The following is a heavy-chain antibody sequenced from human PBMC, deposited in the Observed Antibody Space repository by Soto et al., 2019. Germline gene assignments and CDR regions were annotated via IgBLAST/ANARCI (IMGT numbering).Heavy chain of an antibody. D-gene: IGHD3-22*01. CDR3: TTLPGVVVVVDY. CDR2: ISAYNGST. Sequence: ASVKVSCKASGYTFTSYGISWVRQAPGQGLEWMGWISAYNGSTYYADSVKGRFTISRDNSKNTLYLQMNSLRAEDTAVYYCTTLPGVVVVVDYWGQGTLVTVSS. J-gene: IGHJ4*02. CDR1: GYTFTSYG. V-gene: IGHV1-18*01.